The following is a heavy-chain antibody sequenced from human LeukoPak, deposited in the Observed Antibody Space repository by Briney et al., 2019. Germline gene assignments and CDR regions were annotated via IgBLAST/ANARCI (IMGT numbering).Heavy chain of an antibody. V-gene: IGHV3-73*01. CDR3: TRCITMVRGNYYSGMDV. D-gene: IGHD3-10*01. Sequence: PGGSLRLSCAASGCSFSSSAMHWVRQASGQGLELVGRMRIKANSCATAYAASVKGRFTISRDDSKNPAYVQMNSLNNEDTAVYYCTRCITMVRGNYYSGMDVWGQGTTVTVSS. CDR2: MRIKANSCAT. CDR1: GCSFSSSA. J-gene: IGHJ6*02.